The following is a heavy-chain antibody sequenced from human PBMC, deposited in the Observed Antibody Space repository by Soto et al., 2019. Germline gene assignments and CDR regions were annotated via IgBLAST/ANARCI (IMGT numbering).Heavy chain of an antibody. V-gene: IGHV3-48*01. Sequence: GGSLRLSCAASGFTFSSYSMNWVRQAPGKGLEWVSYISSSSSTIYYADSVKGRFTISRDNAKNSLYLQMNSLRAEDTAVYYCARTLNCSSTSCKSRWGMSWFDPWGQGTLVTVSS. CDR1: GFTFSSYS. D-gene: IGHD2-2*01. J-gene: IGHJ5*02. CDR2: ISSSSSTI. CDR3: ARTLNCSSTSCKSRWGMSWFDP.